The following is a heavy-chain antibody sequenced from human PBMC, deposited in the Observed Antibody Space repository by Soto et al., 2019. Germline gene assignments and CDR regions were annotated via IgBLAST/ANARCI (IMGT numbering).Heavy chain of an antibody. Sequence: GGSLRLSCAASGFTFSSYAMSWVRQAPGKGLEWVSVIYSGGSTYYADSVKGRFTISRDNSKNTLYLQMNSLRAEDTAVYYCARALYCSGGSCQELAYWGQGTLVTVSS. D-gene: IGHD2-15*01. J-gene: IGHJ4*02. V-gene: IGHV3-66*01. CDR2: IYSGGST. CDR3: ARALYCSGGSCQELAY. CDR1: GFTFSSYA.